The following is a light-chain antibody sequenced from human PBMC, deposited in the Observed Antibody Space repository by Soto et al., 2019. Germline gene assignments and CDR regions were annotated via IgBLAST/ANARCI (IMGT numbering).Light chain of an antibody. CDR3: RHYGTSPALERWS. CDR1: QSISSSN. Sequence: EIVLTQSPGTLSLSPGERATLSCRASQSISSSNLAWYQQKPGRAPRLLIYGATSRAAGIPDRFSGYGSGTDFTLTISTLEPEDFAFYYCRHYGTSPALERWSFGQATQVEV. J-gene: IGKJ1*01. CDR2: GAT. V-gene: IGKV3-20*01.